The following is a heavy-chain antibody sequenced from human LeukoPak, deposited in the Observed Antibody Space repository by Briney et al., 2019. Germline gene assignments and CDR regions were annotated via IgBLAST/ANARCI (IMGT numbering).Heavy chain of an antibody. Sequence: GGSLRLSCAASGFTVSSNYMSWVRQAPGKGMEWVSVIYSGGSTYYADSVKGRFTISRDNSKNTLYLQMNSLRAEDTAVYYCARALSTIAAAGLYYFDYWGQGTLVTVSS. CDR3: ARALSTIAAAGLYYFDY. CDR1: GFTVSSNY. D-gene: IGHD6-13*01. V-gene: IGHV3-53*01. J-gene: IGHJ4*02. CDR2: IYSGGST.